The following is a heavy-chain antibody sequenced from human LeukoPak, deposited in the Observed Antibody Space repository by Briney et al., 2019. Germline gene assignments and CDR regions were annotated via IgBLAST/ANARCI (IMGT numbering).Heavy chain of an antibody. Sequence: GGSLRLSCAASGFTFSSYSMNWVRQAPGEGLEWVANIKQDESEKYYVDSVKGRFTISRDNAKNSVYLQMNSLRAEDTAVYYCAGERVPSRYFDYWGQGTLVTVSS. CDR1: GFTFSSYS. J-gene: IGHJ4*02. V-gene: IGHV3-7*01. CDR3: AGERVPSRYFDY. CDR2: IKQDESEK.